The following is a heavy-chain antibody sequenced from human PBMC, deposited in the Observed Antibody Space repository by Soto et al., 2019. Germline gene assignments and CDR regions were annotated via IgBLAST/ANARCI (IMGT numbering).Heavy chain of an antibody. D-gene: IGHD2-15*01. V-gene: IGHV4-59*04. CDR3: APLTVSLSGPYGIHV. J-gene: IGHJ6*02. CDR1: GGPISSYY. Sequence: PSETLSLTCTVSGGPISSYYWSWIRQPPGKGLEWIGYIYYSGLTYYNPSLKSRVTLSVDTSKNHFSVRLNSVTAADTAVYYCAPLTVSLSGPYGIHVWGQGTTVTVSS. CDR2: IYYSGLT.